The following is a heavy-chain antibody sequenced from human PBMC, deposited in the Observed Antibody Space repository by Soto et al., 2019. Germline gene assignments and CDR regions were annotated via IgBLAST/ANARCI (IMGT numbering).Heavy chain of an antibody. Sequence: GASVKVSCKASGGTFSSYAISWVRQAPGQGLEWMGGIIPIFGTANYAQKFQGRVTITADESTSTAYMELSSLRSEDTAVYYCAGTVLVATIKRPWDYWGQGTLVTVSS. D-gene: IGHD5-12*01. CDR3: AGTVLVATIKRPWDY. CDR1: GGTFSSYA. J-gene: IGHJ4*02. CDR2: IIPIFGTA. V-gene: IGHV1-69*13.